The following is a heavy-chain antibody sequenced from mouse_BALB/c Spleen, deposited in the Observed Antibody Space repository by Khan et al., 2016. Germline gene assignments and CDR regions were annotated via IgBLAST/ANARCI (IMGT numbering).Heavy chain of an antibody. V-gene: IGHV3-6*02. CDR2: ISYDGSN. J-gene: IGHJ2*01. CDR1: GYSITSGYY. Sequence: EVQLQESGPGLVKPSQSLSLTCSVTGYSITSGYYWNWIRQFPGNKLEWMGYISYDGSNNYNPSLKNRISITRDTSKNQFFLKLNSVTTEDTATYYCAMIYYDYDDYWGQGTTLTVSS. D-gene: IGHD2-4*01. CDR3: AMIYYDYDDY.